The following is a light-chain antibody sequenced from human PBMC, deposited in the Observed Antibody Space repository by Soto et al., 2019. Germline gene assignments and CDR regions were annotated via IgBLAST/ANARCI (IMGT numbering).Light chain of an antibody. J-gene: IGLJ3*02. CDR2: EVT. V-gene: IGLV2-8*01. Sequence: QSVLTQPPSASGAPGQSVTISCTGTSIDVGADYYVSWYQQHPGKAPKLIISEVTKRPSGVPDRFSGSKSGNTASLTVTGLQAEDEADYYCSSYAGSNNPWVFGGGTKLTVL. CDR3: SSYAGSNNPWV. CDR1: SIDVGADYY.